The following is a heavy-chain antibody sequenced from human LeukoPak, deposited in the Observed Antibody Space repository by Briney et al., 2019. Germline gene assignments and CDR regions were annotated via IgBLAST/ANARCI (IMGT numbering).Heavy chain of an antibody. J-gene: IGHJ4*02. CDR3: ARFSLYDNVIHYLDF. CDR2: IYNSGST. Sequence: SETLSLTCAVYGESFSGFYWSWIRRPPGKGLEWMGLIYNSGSTNNNPSLKSRLTISVDTSKNQFSLKLSSATAADTAVYYCARFSLYDNVIHYLDFWGAGTLVTVSS. CDR1: GESFSGFY. D-gene: IGHD3-22*01. V-gene: IGHV4-34*11.